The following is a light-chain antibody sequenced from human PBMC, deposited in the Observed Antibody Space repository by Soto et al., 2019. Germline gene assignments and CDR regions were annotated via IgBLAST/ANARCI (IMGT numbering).Light chain of an antibody. CDR2: AAS. J-gene: IGKJ1*01. V-gene: IGKV1-39*01. CDR3: LQSYSTWT. Sequence: DIQMTQSPCSLSASVGDRVTITCRASKSISNYLNWYQKIPGKAPKLLIYAASSLQSGVPSRFSGSGSGTDFTLTISSLQPEDFATYYCLQSYSTWTFGQGTKVEIK. CDR1: KSISNY.